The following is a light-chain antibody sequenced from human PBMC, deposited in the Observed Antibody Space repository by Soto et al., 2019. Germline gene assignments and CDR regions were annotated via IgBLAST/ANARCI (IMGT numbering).Light chain of an antibody. Sequence: EFVLTQSPGTLSLSPGERATLSCRASQSLTNSFIAWYQQRPGQAPRLLIYDTSSRASGIPDRFSGSGSGTDFTLTISRLEPEDFAVYYCQQRSNWPITFGQGTRLEIK. J-gene: IGKJ5*01. CDR1: QSLTNSF. CDR2: DTS. CDR3: QQRSNWPIT. V-gene: IGKV3D-20*02.